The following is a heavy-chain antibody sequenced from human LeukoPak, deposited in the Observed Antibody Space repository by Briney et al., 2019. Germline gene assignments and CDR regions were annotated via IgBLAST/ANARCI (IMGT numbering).Heavy chain of an antibody. D-gene: IGHD5-18*01. CDR2: IYYSGST. CDR1: GASVSSVSYY. Sequence: SETLSLTCTVSGASVSSVSYYWSWIRQPPGKGLEWIGYIYYSGSTNYNPSLKSRLTISIDTSKSQFSLKLTSLTAADTAVYYCARHGGYSFVDYWGQGTLVTVSS. CDR3: ARHGGYSFVDY. V-gene: IGHV4-61*01. J-gene: IGHJ4*02.